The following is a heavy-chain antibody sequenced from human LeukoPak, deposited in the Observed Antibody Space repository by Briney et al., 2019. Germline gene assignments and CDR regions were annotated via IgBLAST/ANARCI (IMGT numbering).Heavy chain of an antibody. Sequence: VASVKVSCKASGYTFTSYYMHWVRQAPGQGLEWMGIINPSGGSTSYAQKFQGRVTITADESTSTVYMELSSLRSEDTAVYYCARGLLSSGSPDYWGQGTLVTVSS. J-gene: IGHJ4*02. V-gene: IGHV1-46*01. CDR1: GYTFTSYY. CDR2: INPSGGST. D-gene: IGHD3-10*02. CDR3: ARGLLSSGSPDY.